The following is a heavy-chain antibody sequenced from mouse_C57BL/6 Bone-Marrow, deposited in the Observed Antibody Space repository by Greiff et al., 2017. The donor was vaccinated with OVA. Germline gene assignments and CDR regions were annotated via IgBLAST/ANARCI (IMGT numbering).Heavy chain of an antibody. Sequence: EVHLVESGGDLVKPGGSLKLSCAASGFTFSSYGMSWVRQTPDKRLEWVATISSGGSYTYYPDSVKGRFTISRDNAKNTLYLQMSSRKSEDTAMYYCARYSSYFDYWGQGTTLTVSS. D-gene: IGHD2-12*01. CDR2: ISSGGSYT. J-gene: IGHJ2*01. V-gene: IGHV5-6*01. CDR1: GFTFSSYG. CDR3: ARYSSYFDY.